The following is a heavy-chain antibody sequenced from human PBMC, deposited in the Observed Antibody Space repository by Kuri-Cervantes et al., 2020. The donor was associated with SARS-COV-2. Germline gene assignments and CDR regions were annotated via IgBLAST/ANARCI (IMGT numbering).Heavy chain of an antibody. V-gene: IGHV4-61*02. Sequence: SCTVSGGSISSGSYYWSWIRQPAGKGLEWIGRIYTSGSTNYNPSLKSRVTISVDTSKNQFSLKLSSVTAADTAVYYCARARIAADGGYYYMDVWGKGTTVTVSS. CDR1: GGSISSGSYY. J-gene: IGHJ6*03. D-gene: IGHD6-25*01. CDR3: ARARIAADGGYYYMDV. CDR2: IYTSGST.